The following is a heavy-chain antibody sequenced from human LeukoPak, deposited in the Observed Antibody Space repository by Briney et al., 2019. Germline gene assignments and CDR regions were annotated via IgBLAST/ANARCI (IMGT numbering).Heavy chain of an antibody. V-gene: IGHV4-34*01. Sequence: SETLSLTCAVYGGSFSGYYWSWIRQPPGKGLEWIGEINHSGSTNYNPSLKCRVTISVDTSKNQFSLKLSSVTAADTAVYYCARKTGEIVVADYWGQGTLVTVSS. CDR2: INHSGST. D-gene: IGHD3-22*01. CDR1: GGSFSGYY. CDR3: ARKTGEIVVADY. J-gene: IGHJ4*02.